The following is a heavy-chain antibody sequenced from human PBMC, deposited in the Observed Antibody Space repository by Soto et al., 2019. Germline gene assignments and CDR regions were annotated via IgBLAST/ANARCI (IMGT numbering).Heavy chain of an antibody. V-gene: IGHV1-69*12. CDR3: AVALFAMIVVVIPGPFDY. Sequence: QVQLVQSGAEVKKPGSSVKVSCKASGGTFSSYAISWVRQAPGQGLEWMGGIIPIFGTANYAQKFQGRVTITADXXTXTXXMELSSVRSEDTAVYYCAVALFAMIVVVIPGPFDYWGQGTLVTVSS. D-gene: IGHD3-22*01. J-gene: IGHJ4*02. CDR2: IIPIFGTA. CDR1: GGTFSSYA.